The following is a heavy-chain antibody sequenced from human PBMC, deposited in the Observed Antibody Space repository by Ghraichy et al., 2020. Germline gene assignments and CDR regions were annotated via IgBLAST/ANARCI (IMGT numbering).Heavy chain of an antibody. J-gene: IGHJ6*03. CDR2: ISSSSSYI. Sequence: GGSLRLSCAASGFTFSSYSMNWVRQAPGKGLEWVSSISSSSSYIYYADSVKGRFTISRDNAKNSLYLQMNSLRAEDTAVYYCARDPYCTNGVCYRWDYYYYYMDVWGKGTTVTVSS. D-gene: IGHD2-8*01. CDR3: ARDPYCTNGVCYRWDYYYYYMDV. V-gene: IGHV3-21*01. CDR1: GFTFSSYS.